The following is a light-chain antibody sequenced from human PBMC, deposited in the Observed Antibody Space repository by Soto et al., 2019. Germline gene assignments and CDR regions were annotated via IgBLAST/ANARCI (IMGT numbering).Light chain of an antibody. CDR1: SSDVGGYNY. CDR2: DVS. Sequence: QSALTQPRSVSGSPGQSVTISCTGTSSDVGGYNYVSWYQQYPDKAPKLMIFDVSKRPSGVPDRFSGSKSGNTASLTISGLQAEDEADYYCASYAGTYADVFGTGTNVTGL. V-gene: IGLV2-11*01. J-gene: IGLJ1*01. CDR3: ASYAGTYADV.